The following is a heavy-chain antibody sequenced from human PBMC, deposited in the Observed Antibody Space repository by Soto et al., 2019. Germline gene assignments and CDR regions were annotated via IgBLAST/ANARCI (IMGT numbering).Heavy chain of an antibody. J-gene: IGHJ6*02. CDR3: AKGGQHCSSTSCYGGTRYYYYGMDV. CDR2: ISGSGGST. Sequence: GGSLRLSCAVSGFTFSSYAMSWVRQAPGKGLEWVSAISGSGGSTYYADSVKGRFTISRDNSKNTLYLQMNSLRAEDTAVYYCAKGGQHCSSTSCYGGTRYYYYGMDVWGQGTTVTVSS. D-gene: IGHD2-2*01. V-gene: IGHV3-23*01. CDR1: GFTFSSYA.